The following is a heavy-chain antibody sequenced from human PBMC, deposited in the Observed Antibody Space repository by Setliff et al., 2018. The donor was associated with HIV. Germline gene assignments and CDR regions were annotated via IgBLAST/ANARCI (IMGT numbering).Heavy chain of an antibody. D-gene: IGHD5-18*01. CDR2: INPNSGDT. V-gene: IGHV1-2*06. Sequence: ASVKVSCKASGYTFTGYYINWVRRAPGQGLEWKGRINPNSGDTNYTQRFQGRITMTRDTSISTAYLDLNRLRSGDTAVYYCAREGKTALVTKYFDYWGQGTLVTVSS. CDR1: GYTFTGYY. J-gene: IGHJ4*02. CDR3: AREGKTALVTKYFDY.